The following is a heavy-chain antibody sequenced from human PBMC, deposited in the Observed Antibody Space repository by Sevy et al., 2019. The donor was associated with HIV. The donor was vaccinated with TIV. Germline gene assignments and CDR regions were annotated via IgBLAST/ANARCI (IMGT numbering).Heavy chain of an antibody. V-gene: IGHV1-2*02. Sequence: ASVKVSCKAYGYTFTGYYMHWVRQAPGQGLEWMGWINPNSGGTNYAQKFQGRVTMTRDTSISTAYMELSRLRSDDTAVYYCASVRADYGDYGGFDYWGQGTLVTVSS. CDR1: GYTFTGYY. D-gene: IGHD4-17*01. J-gene: IGHJ4*02. CDR3: ASVRADYGDYGGFDY. CDR2: INPNSGGT.